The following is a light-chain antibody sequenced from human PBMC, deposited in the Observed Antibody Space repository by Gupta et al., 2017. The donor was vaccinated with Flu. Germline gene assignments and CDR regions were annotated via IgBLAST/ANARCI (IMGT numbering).Light chain of an antibody. V-gene: IGKV2-28*01. CDR1: QSLLHSDGYNY. Sequence: VTPGEPASISCRSSQSLLHSDGYNYLDWYLQKPGQSPQLLIYLGSNRASGVPARFSGSGSGTDFTLKINRVEAEDVGVYYCMQAVQTPLTFGPGTKVAVK. CDR3: MQAVQTPLT. CDR2: LGS. J-gene: IGKJ3*01.